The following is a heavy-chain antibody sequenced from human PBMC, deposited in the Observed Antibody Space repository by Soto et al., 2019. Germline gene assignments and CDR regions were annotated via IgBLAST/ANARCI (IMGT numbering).Heavy chain of an antibody. CDR2: INPNSGGT. V-gene: IGHV1-2*02. CDR3: ASGDTAMVPGYYYYRMDV. CDR1: GYTFTGYY. D-gene: IGHD5-18*01. Sequence: ASVKVSCKASGYTFTGYYMHWVRQAPGQGLEWMGWINPNSGGTNYAQKFQGRVTMTRDTSISTAYMELSRLRSDATAVYYCASGDTAMVPGYYYYRMDVWVQGTTVTASS. J-gene: IGHJ6*02.